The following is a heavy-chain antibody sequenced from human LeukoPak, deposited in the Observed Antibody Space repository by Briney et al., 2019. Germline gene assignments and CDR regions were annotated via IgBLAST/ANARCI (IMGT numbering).Heavy chain of an antibody. CDR3: ARDLGIVAAFDY. D-gene: IGHD6-13*01. J-gene: IGHJ4*02. V-gene: IGHV3-21*01. Sequence: GGSLRLSCAASGFTFSSYSMNWVRQAPGKGLEWVSSISSSSYIYYADSVKGRFTISRDNAKNSLYLQMNSLRAEDTAVYYCARDLGIVAAFDYWGQGTLVTVSS. CDR2: ISSSSYI. CDR1: GFTFSSYS.